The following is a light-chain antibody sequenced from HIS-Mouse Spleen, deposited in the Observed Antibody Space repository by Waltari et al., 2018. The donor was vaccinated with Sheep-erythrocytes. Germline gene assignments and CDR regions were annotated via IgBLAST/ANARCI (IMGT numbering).Light chain of an antibody. CDR3: CSYAGSSTYVV. J-gene: IGLJ2*01. CDR2: DVS. V-gene: IGLV2-11*01. CDR1: SSDVGGSNY. Sequence: QSALTQPRSVSGSPGQSVTISCTGTSSDVGGSNYVPWYQQHPGKAPKRMIYDVSKRPSGVSNRFSGSKSGNTASLTISGLQAEDEADYYCCSYAGSSTYVVFGGGTKLTVL.